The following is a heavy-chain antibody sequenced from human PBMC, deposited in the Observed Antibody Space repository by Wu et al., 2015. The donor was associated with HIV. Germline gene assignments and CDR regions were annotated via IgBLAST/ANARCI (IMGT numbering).Heavy chain of an antibody. CDR3: ASGSLRYFDWLPDKDAFDI. Sequence: QVQLVQSGAEVKKPGSSVKVSCKASGGTFSSYAISWVRQAPGQGLEWMGGIIPIFGTANYAQKFQGRVTITADESTSTAYMELSSLRSEDTAVYYCASGSLRYFDWLPDKDAFDIWGQGTMVTSLQ. CDR2: IIPIFGTA. D-gene: IGHD3-9*01. CDR1: GGTFSSYA. J-gene: IGHJ3*02. V-gene: IGHV1-69*12.